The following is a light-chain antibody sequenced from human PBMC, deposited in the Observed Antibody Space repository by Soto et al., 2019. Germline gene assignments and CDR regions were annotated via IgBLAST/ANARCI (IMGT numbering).Light chain of an antibody. CDR1: SSDVGGYNY. J-gene: IGLJ2*01. CDR3: SSYTSSSTRGV. Sequence: QSALTQPASMSGSPGQSITISCTGTSSDVGGYNYVSWYQQHPGKAPKLMIYDVSNRPSGVSNRFSGSKSGNTASLTISGLQAEDEDDYYCSSYTSSSTRGVFGGGTKLTVL. V-gene: IGLV2-14*01. CDR2: DVS.